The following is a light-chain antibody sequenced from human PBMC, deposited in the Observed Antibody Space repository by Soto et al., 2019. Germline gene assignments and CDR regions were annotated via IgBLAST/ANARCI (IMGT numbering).Light chain of an antibody. V-gene: IGLV4-69*01. J-gene: IGLJ2*01. CDR2: VNSDGSH. CDR3: QTWGTDIHVV. Sequence: QSVLTQSPSASASLGASVKLTCTLISGHSSYAIAWHQQQPEKGPRYLMKVNSDGSHSKGDGIPDRLSGSSSGAERYLTISSLQSEDEADYYCQTWGTDIHVVFGGGTKVTVL. CDR1: SGHSSYA.